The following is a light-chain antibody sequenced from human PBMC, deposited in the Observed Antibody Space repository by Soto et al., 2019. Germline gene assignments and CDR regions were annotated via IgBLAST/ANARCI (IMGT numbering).Light chain of an antibody. CDR1: QGIRDA. V-gene: IGKV1-17*01. CDR3: LQHNSYPQT. Sequence: DIQMTQSPSSLSASVGDRVTITCRASQGIRDALGWYQQKPGKAPKRLIYAASSLQSGVPSRFSGSGSGTEFTLTISSLQPEDFETYYSLQHNSYPQTFGQGTKVEIK. CDR2: AAS. J-gene: IGKJ1*01.